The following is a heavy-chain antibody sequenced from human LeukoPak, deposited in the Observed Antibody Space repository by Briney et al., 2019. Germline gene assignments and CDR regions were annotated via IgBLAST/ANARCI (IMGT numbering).Heavy chain of an antibody. D-gene: IGHD2-15*01. J-gene: IGHJ4*02. Sequence: PSETLSLTCAVYGGSFSGYYWSWIRQPPGKGLEWIGEINHSGSTNYNPSLKSRVTISVDTSKNQFSLKLSSVTAADTAVYYCARRKVVVAADFDYWGQGTLVTVSS. CDR2: INHSGST. CDR3: ARRKVVVAADFDY. V-gene: IGHV4-34*01. CDR1: GGSFSGYY.